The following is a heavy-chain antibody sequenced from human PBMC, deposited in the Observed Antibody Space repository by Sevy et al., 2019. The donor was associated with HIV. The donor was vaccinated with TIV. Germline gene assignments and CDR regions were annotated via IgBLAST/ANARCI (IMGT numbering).Heavy chain of an antibody. CDR2: IAYDGHNK. V-gene: IGHV3-30*18. CDR1: AYSFSPYV. J-gene: IGHJ5*02. D-gene: IGHD1-26*01. CDR3: AKQSPTFCYYQRNFFDP. Sequence: EGSLRLSCAASAYSFSPYVMHWVRQAPGKELQWVAPIAYDGHNKYYADSVKGRFTISRDNSKNTLFLQMNSLRPEDSAVYSCAKQSPTFCYYQRNFFDPWGQETLVTVSS.